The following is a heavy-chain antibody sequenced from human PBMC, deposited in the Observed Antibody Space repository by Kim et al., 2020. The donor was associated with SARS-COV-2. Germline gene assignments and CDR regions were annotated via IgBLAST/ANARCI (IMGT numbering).Heavy chain of an antibody. V-gene: IGHV1-18*01. D-gene: IGHD6-13*01. CDR1: GYTFTSYG. CDR3: ARDFIAAAQYATYYYGMDV. Sequence: ASVKVSCKASGYTFTSYGISWVRQAPGQGLEWMGWISAYNGNTNYAQKLQGRVTMTTDTSTSTAYMELRSLRSDDTAVYYCARDFIAAAQYATYYYGMDVWGQGTTVTVSS. J-gene: IGHJ6*02. CDR2: ISAYNGNT.